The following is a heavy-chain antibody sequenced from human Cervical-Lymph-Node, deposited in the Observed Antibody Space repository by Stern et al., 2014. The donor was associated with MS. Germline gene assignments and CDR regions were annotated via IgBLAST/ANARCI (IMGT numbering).Heavy chain of an antibody. CDR2: ISIGGSYI. CDR3: ARGRGGNYRYYFDY. D-gene: IGHD4-23*01. CDR1: GFTFSSYS. Sequence: QLVQSGGGLVKPGGSLRLSCAASGFTFSSYSMNWVRQAPGKGLEWVASISIGGSYIYYADSLKGRFTISRDNAKNSLYLQMNSLRAEDTAVYYCARGRGGNYRYYFDYWGQGTLVTVSS. V-gene: IGHV3-21*01. J-gene: IGHJ4*02.